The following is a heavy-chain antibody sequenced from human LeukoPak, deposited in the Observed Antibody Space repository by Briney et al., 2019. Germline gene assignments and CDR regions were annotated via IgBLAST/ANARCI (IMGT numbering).Heavy chain of an antibody. Sequence: ASVKVSCKASGYTFTSYYMHWVRQAPGQGLEWMGIINPSGGSTSYAQKFQGRVIMTRDTSTSTVYMELSSLRSEDTAVYYCARALRFLEWLTYYGMDVWGQGTTVTVSS. CDR2: INPSGGST. V-gene: IGHV1-46*01. J-gene: IGHJ6*02. D-gene: IGHD3-3*01. CDR3: ARALRFLEWLTYYGMDV. CDR1: GYTFTSYY.